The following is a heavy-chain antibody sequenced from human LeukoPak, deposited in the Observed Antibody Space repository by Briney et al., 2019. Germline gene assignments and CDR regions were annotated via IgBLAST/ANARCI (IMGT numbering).Heavy chain of an antibody. J-gene: IGHJ6*02. CDR2: IYTSGST. CDR1: GGSISSYY. Sequence: PSETLSLTCTVSGGSISSYYWSWIRQPAGKGLEWIGRIYTSGSTNYNPSLKSRVTMSVDTSKNQFSLKLSSVTAADTAVYYCARVQRTAAAGTRRPFHFYYGMDVWGQGTTVTVSS. V-gene: IGHV4-4*07. D-gene: IGHD6-13*01. CDR3: ARVQRTAAAGTRRPFHFYYGMDV.